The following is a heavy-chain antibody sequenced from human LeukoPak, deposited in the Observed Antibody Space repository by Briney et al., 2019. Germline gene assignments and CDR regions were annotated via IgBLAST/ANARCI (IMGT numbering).Heavy chain of an antibody. V-gene: IGHV4-34*01. CDR3: ARGEDGTGDYRPTYFDS. CDR1: GGSFSDYY. D-gene: IGHD4-17*01. CDR2: INHGGGT. Sequence: PSETLPLTCAVYGGSFSDYYWNWIRQPPGKGLEWIGEINHGGGTKYSPSLKSRATISVDTSKKQFSLNLSSVTAADTAVYYCARGEDGTGDYRPTYFDSWGQGTLVTVSS. J-gene: IGHJ4*02.